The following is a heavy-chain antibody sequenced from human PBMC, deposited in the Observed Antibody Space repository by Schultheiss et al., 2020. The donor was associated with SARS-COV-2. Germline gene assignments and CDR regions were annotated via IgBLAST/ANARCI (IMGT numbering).Heavy chain of an antibody. V-gene: IGHV3-30*04. CDR1: GFTVSSNY. D-gene: IGHD6-13*01. CDR2: ISYDGSNK. Sequence: GSLRLSCAASGFTVSSNYMSWVRQAPGKGLEWVAVISYDGSNKYYADSVKGRFTISRDNSKNTLYLQMNSLRAEDTAVYYCARVVRYSSSWYDYWGQGTLVTVSS. CDR3: ARVVRYSSSWYDY. J-gene: IGHJ4*02.